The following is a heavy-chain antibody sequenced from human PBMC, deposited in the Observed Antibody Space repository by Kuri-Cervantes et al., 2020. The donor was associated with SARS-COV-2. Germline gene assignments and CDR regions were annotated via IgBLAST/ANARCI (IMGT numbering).Heavy chain of an antibody. D-gene: IGHD6-6*01. J-gene: IGHJ4*02. V-gene: IGHV4-31*02. CDR2: IYYSGST. CDR3: AREVSSEQLVAFDY. CDR1: GGSISSGDYY. Sequence: SCTVSGGSISSGDYYWSWIRQPPGKGLEWIGYIYYSGSTYYNPSLKSRVTISVDTSKNQFSLKLSSVTAADTAVYYCAREVSSEQLVAFDYWGQGTLVTVSS.